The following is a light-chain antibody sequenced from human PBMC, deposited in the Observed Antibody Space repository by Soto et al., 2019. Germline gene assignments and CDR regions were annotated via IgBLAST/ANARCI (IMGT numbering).Light chain of an antibody. V-gene: IGKV3-11*01. CDR3: QQRSTSIT. J-gene: IGKJ5*01. CDR2: DAS. CDR1: QTVSSY. Sequence: IVLTQSPATLSLWPGETAILSCRASQTVSSYLSWYQHKPGQAPRLLIYDASKRAPGIPARFSGSGSGTDFPLAIRGVEPQDVAVYYCQQRSTSITFGQGTRLEIE.